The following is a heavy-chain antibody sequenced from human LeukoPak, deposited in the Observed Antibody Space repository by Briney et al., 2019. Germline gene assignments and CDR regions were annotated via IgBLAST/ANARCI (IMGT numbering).Heavy chain of an antibody. CDR2: IRGIGGGNT. Sequence: GGSLRLSCAASGFTLSNYAMTWVRQAPGKGLEWVSDIRGIGGGNTYYTDSVKGRFTISRDNSKNTLYLQMNSLRAEDTAVYYCAPEDGKHPNDAFDIWGQGTMVTVSS. V-gene: IGHV3-23*01. D-gene: IGHD4-17*01. CDR3: APEDGKHPNDAFDI. CDR1: GFTLSNYA. J-gene: IGHJ3*02.